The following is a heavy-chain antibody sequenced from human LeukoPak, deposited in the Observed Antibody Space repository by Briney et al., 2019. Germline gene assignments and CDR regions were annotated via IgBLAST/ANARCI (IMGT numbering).Heavy chain of an antibody. CDR3: AGAVSGRFDY. CDR1: GGSMSPYH. Sequence: SETLSLTCTVSGGSMSPYHWGWIRQPPGKGLEWTGYIYYSGSTNYNPSLNSRATISVDTSKNQFSLRLSSVTAADTAIYYCAGAVSGRFDYWGQGTLVTVSS. J-gene: IGHJ4*02. V-gene: IGHV4-59*08. CDR2: IYYSGST. D-gene: IGHD6-19*01.